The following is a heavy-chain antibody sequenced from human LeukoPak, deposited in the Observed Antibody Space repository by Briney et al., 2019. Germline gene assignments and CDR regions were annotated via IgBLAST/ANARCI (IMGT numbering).Heavy chain of an antibody. CDR3: ARDSTYSSSWYTDY. CDR2: ISAYNGNT. Sequence: ASVKVTCKASGYTFTSYGISWVRQAPGQGLEWMGWISAYNGNTNYAQKLQGRVTMTTDTSTSTAYMELRSLRSDDTAVYYCARDSTYSSSWYTDYWGQGTLVTVSS. V-gene: IGHV1-18*01. J-gene: IGHJ4*02. CDR1: GYTFTSYG. D-gene: IGHD6-13*01.